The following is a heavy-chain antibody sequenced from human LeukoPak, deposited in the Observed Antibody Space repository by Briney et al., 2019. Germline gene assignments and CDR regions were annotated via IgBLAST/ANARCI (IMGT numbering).Heavy chain of an antibody. V-gene: IGHV3-30*18. Sequence: GGSLRLSCAAAGFTFSSYGMHWVRQAPAKGLEWLGVVSSDGNNKYYPDSVKGRFTISRDNSKNTVYLQMNSLRAEDTAVYYCAKEGYYGSGSFPDYWGRGTLVTVSS. CDR3: AKEGYYGSGSFPDY. CDR2: VSSDGNNK. D-gene: IGHD3-10*01. CDR1: GFTFSSYG. J-gene: IGHJ4*02.